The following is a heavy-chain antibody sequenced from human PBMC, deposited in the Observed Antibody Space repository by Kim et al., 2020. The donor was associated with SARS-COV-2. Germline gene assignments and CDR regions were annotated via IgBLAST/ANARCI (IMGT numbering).Heavy chain of an antibody. D-gene: IGHD3-3*01. V-gene: IGHV3-33*01. Sequence: SNKYHADSVKGRFAISRDNSKNTLYLQMNSLGAEDTAVYYCARDASGPDYWGQGTLVTVSS. CDR3: ARDASGPDY. J-gene: IGHJ4*02. CDR2: SNK.